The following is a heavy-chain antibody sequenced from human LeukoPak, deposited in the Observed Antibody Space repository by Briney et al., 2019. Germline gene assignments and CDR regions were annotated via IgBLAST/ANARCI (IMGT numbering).Heavy chain of an antibody. CDR3: AKNAGVGYCTSTSCPFDP. Sequence: GGSLRLSCAASGFTFSNYAMHWVRQAPGKGLEWVSVISGSGDSTNYADSVKGRFTISRDNSKNTLFLQMNSLRAEDTAVYYCAKNAGVGYCTSTSCPFDPWGQGTLVTVSS. CDR1: GFTFSNYA. D-gene: IGHD2-2*01. V-gene: IGHV3-23*01. J-gene: IGHJ5*02. CDR2: ISGSGDST.